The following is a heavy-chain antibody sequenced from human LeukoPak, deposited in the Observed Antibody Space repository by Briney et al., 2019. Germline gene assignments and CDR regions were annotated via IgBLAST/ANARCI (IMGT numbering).Heavy chain of an antibody. CDR3: AKDIEDDFWSGSDY. CDR1: GFTFDDYT. CDR2: ISWDGGST. V-gene: IGHV3-43*01. D-gene: IGHD3-3*01. Sequence: PGGSLRLSCAASGFTFDDYTMHWVRQAPGKGLEWVSLISWDGGSTYYADSVKGRFTISRDNSKNSLYLQMNSLRAEDTALYYCAKDIEDDFWSGSDYWGQGTLVTVSS. J-gene: IGHJ4*02.